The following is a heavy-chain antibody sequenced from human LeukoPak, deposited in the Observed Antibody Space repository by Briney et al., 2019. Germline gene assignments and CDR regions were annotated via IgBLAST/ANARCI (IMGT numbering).Heavy chain of an antibody. Sequence: GGSLRLSCTASGFTFSNFVMHWVRQPPGKGLQWVSEISYDGNKKTYVDSVKGRFTISRDNSKNTLYLQMNSLRDEDTAVYYCARGAQKILSFGEYPSDAFDIWGQGTMVSVSS. J-gene: IGHJ3*02. CDR2: ISYDGNKK. CDR3: ARGAQKILSFGEYPSDAFDI. V-gene: IGHV3-30-3*01. CDR1: GFTFSNFV. D-gene: IGHD3-10*01.